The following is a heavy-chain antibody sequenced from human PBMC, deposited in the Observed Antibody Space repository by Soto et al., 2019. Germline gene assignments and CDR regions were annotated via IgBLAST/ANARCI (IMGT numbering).Heavy chain of an antibody. CDR3: ARGVGSGSYYNQYHWFDP. V-gene: IGHV1-18*01. D-gene: IGHD3-10*01. CDR1: GYTFTNYG. Sequence: QVQLVQSGGEVTKPGASVKVSCKASGYTFTNYGISWVRQAPGQGLEWMGWINVYNGNTKYAQKGQGRVTMTTDTSTSTAYMELRSLRSDDTAVYYCARGVGSGSYYNQYHWFDPWGQGTLVTVSS. J-gene: IGHJ5*02. CDR2: INVYNGNT.